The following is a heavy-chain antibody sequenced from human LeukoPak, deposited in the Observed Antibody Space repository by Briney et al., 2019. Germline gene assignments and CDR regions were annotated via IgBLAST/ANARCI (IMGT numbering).Heavy chain of an antibody. D-gene: IGHD6-13*01. V-gene: IGHV6-1*01. CDR3: GRDIGAAIGH. CDR2: TYYRSKWYN. J-gene: IGHJ4*02. CDR1: GDSVSSYSAG. Sequence: SQTFSLTCAISGDSVSSYSAGWNWIRQSPSRGLEWLGRTYYRSKWYNEYALSVRSRITISPDTSKSQVSLQLNSVTPDDTAFYYCGRDIGAAIGHWGQGTLVTVSS.